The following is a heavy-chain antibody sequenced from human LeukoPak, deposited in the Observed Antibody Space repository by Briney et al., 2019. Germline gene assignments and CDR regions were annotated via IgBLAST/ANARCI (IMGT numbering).Heavy chain of an antibody. V-gene: IGHV3-23*01. CDR2: ISGSGGGT. Sequence: SGGSLRLSCAASGFTFSSYAMSWVRQAPGKGLEWVSAISGSGGGTYYADSVKGRFTISRDNSKNTLYLQMNSLRAEHTDVYYCAKDANDILTGYYSSDAFDIWGQGTMVTVSS. D-gene: IGHD3-9*01. CDR1: GFTFSSYA. CDR3: AKDANDILTGYYSSDAFDI. J-gene: IGHJ3*02.